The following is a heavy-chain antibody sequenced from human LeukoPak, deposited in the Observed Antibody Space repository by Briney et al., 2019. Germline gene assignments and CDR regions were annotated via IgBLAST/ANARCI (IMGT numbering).Heavy chain of an antibody. J-gene: IGHJ4*02. V-gene: IGHV4-59*12. CDR3: ARAAEYSSGWYLFDY. CDR2: IYYSGST. CDR1: GGSISSYT. Sequence: PSETLSLTCTVSGGSISSYTWSWIRQPPGKGLEWIGYIYYSGSTNYNPSLKTRVTMSVDTSKNQVSLKLSSVTAADTAMYYCARAAEYSSGWYLFDYWGQGMLVTVSA. D-gene: IGHD6-19*01.